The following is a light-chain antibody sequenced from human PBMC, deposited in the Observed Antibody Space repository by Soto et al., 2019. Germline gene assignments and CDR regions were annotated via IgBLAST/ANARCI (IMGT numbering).Light chain of an antibody. CDR1: QNVSSW. V-gene: IGKV1-5*03. CDR3: QQYNSYPSA. CDR2: KTS. J-gene: IGKJ3*01. Sequence: DIQMTQSPSTLSASVGDRVTITCRASQNVSSWLAWYEQRPGKAPNLLIYKTSTLASGVPSRFSGSGSGTEFSLTISSLQPDDFATYYCQQYNSYPSAFGPGTKVDIK.